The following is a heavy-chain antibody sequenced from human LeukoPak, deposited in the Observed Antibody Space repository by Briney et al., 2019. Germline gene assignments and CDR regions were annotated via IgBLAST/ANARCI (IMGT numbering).Heavy chain of an antibody. Sequence: GESLKISCKGSGYRFTSYWIGWVRQMPGKGLEWMGIIHPGDSDTRYSPSFQGQVTISADKSISTAYLQWSSLRASDTAMYYCARQKKYSTSWYLDYWGQGTLVTVSS. CDR2: IHPGDSDT. D-gene: IGHD6-13*01. J-gene: IGHJ4*02. CDR1: GYRFTSYW. CDR3: ARQKKYSTSWYLDY. V-gene: IGHV5-51*01.